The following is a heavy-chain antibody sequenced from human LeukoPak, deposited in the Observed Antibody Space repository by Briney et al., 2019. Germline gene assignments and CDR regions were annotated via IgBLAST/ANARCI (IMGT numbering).Heavy chain of an antibody. J-gene: IGHJ3*02. CDR3: AREGSSGHDAFDI. Sequence: KPSETLSLTCAVSGGSISGGGYSWSWIRQPPGKGLEWIGYIYHSGSTYYNPSLKSRVTISVDRSKNQFSLKLSSVTAADTAVYYCAREGSSGHDAFDIWGQGTMVTVSS. V-gene: IGHV4-30-2*01. CDR2: IYHSGST. CDR1: GGSISGGGYS. D-gene: IGHD3-22*01.